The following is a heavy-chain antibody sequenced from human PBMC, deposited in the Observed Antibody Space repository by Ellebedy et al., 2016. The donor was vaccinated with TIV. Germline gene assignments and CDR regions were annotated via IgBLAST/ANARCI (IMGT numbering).Heavy chain of an antibody. J-gene: IGHJ4*02. CDR1: GGSISSSSYY. D-gene: IGHD5-18*01. Sequence: GSLRLSXTVSGGSISSSSYYWGWIRQPPGKGLEWIGSIYYSGSTYYNPSLKSRVTISVDTSKNQFSLKLSSVTAADTAVYYCAREMDTATTYFDYWGQGTLVTVSS. CDR2: IYYSGST. V-gene: IGHV4-39*07. CDR3: AREMDTATTYFDY.